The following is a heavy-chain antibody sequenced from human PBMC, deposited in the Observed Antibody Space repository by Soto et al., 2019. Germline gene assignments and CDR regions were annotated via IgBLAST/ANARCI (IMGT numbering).Heavy chain of an antibody. D-gene: IGHD4-17*01. CDR2: INPNSGGT. CDR1: GCTFTGYY. J-gene: IGHJ4*02. Sequence: AAVKVSCKACGCTFTGYYMHWVRQAPGQGLEWMGWINPNSGGTNYAQKFQGRVTMTRDTSISTAYMELSRLRSDDTAVYYCARDHYYGDYTPLGYWGQGTLVTVSS. CDR3: ARDHYYGDYTPLGY. V-gene: IGHV1-2*02.